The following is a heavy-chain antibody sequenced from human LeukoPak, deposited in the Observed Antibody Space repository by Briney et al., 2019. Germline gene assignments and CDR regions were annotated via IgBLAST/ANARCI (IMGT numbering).Heavy chain of an antibody. CDR3: ARTRGFGELLGKGFGP. Sequence: PSETLSLTCTLSGRSITTTTYYWGWIRQPPGKGLEWIGSSYYSGNTYYNPSLKSRLTISIDTSRKQFSLKLSSVSAADTAVYYCARTRGFGELLGKGFGPWGQGTLVTVPS. V-gene: IGHV4-39*01. D-gene: IGHD3-10*01. J-gene: IGHJ5*02. CDR1: GRSITTTTYY. CDR2: SYYSGNT.